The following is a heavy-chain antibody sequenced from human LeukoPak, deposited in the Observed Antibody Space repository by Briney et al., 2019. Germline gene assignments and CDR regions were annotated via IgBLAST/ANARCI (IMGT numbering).Heavy chain of an antibody. Sequence: SETLSLTCAVYGGSFSGYYWSWIRQHPGKGLEWIGYIYYSGSTYYNPSLKSRVTISVDTSKNQFSLKLSSVTAADTAVYYCATGDYYGSGTPSGYWGQGTLVTVSS. D-gene: IGHD3-10*01. CDR3: ATGDYYGSGTPSGY. CDR1: GGSFSGYY. CDR2: IYYSGST. J-gene: IGHJ4*02. V-gene: IGHV4-31*11.